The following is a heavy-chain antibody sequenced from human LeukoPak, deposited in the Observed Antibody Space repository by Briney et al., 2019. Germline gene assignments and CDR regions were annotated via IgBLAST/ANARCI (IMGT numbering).Heavy chain of an antibody. CDR1: GFTFSGYD. V-gene: IGHV3-13*01. D-gene: IGHD2/OR15-2a*01. CDR3: TIGPIRKRSRLLLSWTLDY. CDR2: IGTAGDT. Sequence: GGSLRLSCAASGFTFSGYDMHWVRQATGKGLEWVSAIGTAGDTYYPGSVKGRFTISRENAKNSLYLQMNSLRAGDTAAYYCTIGPIRKRSRLLLSWTLDYWGQGTLVTVSS. J-gene: IGHJ4*02.